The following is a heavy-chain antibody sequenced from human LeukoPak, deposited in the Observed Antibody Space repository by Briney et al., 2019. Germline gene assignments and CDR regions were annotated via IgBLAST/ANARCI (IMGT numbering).Heavy chain of an antibody. D-gene: IGHD3-3*02. J-gene: IGHJ5*02. CDR3: ARDEQHLGSGWFDT. CDR1: GGSISSYY. CDR2: IYTSGST. Sequence: SETLSPTCTVSGGSISSYYWSWIRQPAGKGLEWIGRIYTSGSTNYNPSLKSRVTMSVDTSKNQFSLKLSSVTAADTAVYYCARDEQHLGSGWFDTWGQGTLVTVSS. V-gene: IGHV4-4*07.